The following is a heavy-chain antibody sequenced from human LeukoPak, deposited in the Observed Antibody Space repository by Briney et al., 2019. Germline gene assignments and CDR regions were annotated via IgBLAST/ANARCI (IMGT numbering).Heavy chain of an antibody. D-gene: IGHD4-23*01. CDR2: IYYSGST. Sequence: SETLSLTCTVSGGSISSYYWSWIRQPPGKGLEWIGYIYYSGSTNYNPSLKSRVTISVDTSKNQFSLKLSSVTAADTAVYYCARGPDYGGNSNDAFDIWGKGQWSPSLQ. V-gene: IGHV4-59*01. J-gene: IGHJ3*02. CDR3: ARGPDYGGNSNDAFDI. CDR1: GGSISSYY.